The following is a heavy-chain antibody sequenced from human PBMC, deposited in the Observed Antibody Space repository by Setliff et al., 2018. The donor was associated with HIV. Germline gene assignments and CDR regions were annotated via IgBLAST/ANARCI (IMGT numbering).Heavy chain of an antibody. D-gene: IGHD6-19*01. CDR1: GYSFTSYW. Sequence: GESLKISCKGSGYSFTSYWIGWVRQMPGKGLEWMGIIYPGDSDTRYSPSFQGQVTISADKSISTAYLQWSSLKASDTAMYYCARHRSAVAGTRIGYCYYMDVWGKGTTVTAP. CDR2: IYPGDSDT. CDR3: ARHRSAVAGTRIGYCYYMDV. J-gene: IGHJ6*03. V-gene: IGHV5-51*01.